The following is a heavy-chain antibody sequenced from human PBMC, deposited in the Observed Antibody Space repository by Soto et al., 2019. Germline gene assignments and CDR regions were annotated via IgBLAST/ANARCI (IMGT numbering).Heavy chain of an antibody. CDR2: VYYIGST. Sequence: QLQLQESGPGLVKPSETLSLTCTVSGGSISTSYWSWIRQPPGKGLEWLGYVYYIGSTKYNPSLKNRVTISIDTSQNQFSLKLESVSAADTALYYCVRDGSGHDFWDGPWYFDSWGQGTLVTVSS. J-gene: IGHJ4*02. V-gene: IGHV4-59*01. CDR1: GGSISTSY. CDR3: VRDGSGHDFWDGPWYFDS. D-gene: IGHD3-3*01.